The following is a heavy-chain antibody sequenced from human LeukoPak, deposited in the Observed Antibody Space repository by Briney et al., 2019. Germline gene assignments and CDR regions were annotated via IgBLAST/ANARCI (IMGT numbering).Heavy chain of an antibody. D-gene: IGHD5-18*01. V-gene: IGHV3-30-3*01. CDR2: ISYDGSNK. J-gene: IGHJ4*02. CDR3: ARTDTAISTVDY. CDR1: GFTFSSYA. Sequence: GRSLRLSCAASGFTFSSYAMHWVRQAPGKGLEWVAVISYDGSNKYYADSVKGRFTISRDNSKNTLYLQTNSLRAEDTAVYYCARTDTAISTVDYWGQGTLVTVSS.